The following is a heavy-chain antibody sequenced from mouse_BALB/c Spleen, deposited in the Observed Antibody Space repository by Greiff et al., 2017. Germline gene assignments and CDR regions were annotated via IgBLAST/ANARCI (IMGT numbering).Heavy chain of an antibody. J-gene: IGHJ4*01. D-gene: IGHD2-4*01. Sequence: QVQLQQSGPELVKPGASVKMSCKASGYTFTSYYIHWVKQRPGQGLEWIGWIYPGDGSTKYNEKFKGKTTLTADKSSSTAYMLLSSLTSEDSAIYFCARSGLGAMDYWGQGTSVTVSS. CDR3: ARSGLGAMDY. CDR1: GYTFTSYY. V-gene: IGHV1S56*01. CDR2: IYPGDGST.